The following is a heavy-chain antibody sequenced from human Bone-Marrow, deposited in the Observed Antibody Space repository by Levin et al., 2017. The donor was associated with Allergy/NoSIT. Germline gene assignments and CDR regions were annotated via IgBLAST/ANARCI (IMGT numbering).Heavy chain of an antibody. CDR3: ARGTHDSQSSGYYYFDL. V-gene: IGHV4-59*01. J-gene: IGHJ4*01. D-gene: IGHD3-22*01. CDR1: GGSISGYY. Sequence: TSETLSLTCTVSGGSISGYYWTWIRQPPGEGLEWIAYMFSTANVNYNPSLKSRVTISLDTSKKEISLKMRSVTDADTAMYFCARGTHDSQSSGYYYFDLWGHGTLVTVSS. CDR2: MFSTANV.